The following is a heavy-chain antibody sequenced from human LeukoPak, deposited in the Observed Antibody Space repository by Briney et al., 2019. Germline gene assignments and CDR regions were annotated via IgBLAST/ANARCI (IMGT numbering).Heavy chain of an antibody. Sequence: ASVKVSCKASGYTFTSYDINWVRQTTGQGLEWMGWMSPNSGNTGYAQKFQGRVTMTRNTSISTAYMELSSLRSEDTAVYYCAREASGSYYQNDYWGQGTLVTVSS. CDR3: AREASGSYYQNDY. J-gene: IGHJ4*02. CDR2: MSPNSGNT. D-gene: IGHD1-26*01. CDR1: GYTFTSYD. V-gene: IGHV1-8*01.